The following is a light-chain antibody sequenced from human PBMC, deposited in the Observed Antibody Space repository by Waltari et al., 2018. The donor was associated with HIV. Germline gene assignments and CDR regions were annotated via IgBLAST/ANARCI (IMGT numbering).Light chain of an antibody. CDR1: STDIGGYNY. CDR3: TSYTTSSTRV. V-gene: IGLV2-14*01. J-gene: IGLJ3*02. CDR2: EVT. Sequence: QSALTQPASVSGSPGQSITISCSGTSTDIGGYNYVSWYQHHPGKAPKLIIYEVTNRPSGVSNRFSASKSGNTASLTISGLQAEDEADYYCTSYTTSSTRVFGGGTKLTVI.